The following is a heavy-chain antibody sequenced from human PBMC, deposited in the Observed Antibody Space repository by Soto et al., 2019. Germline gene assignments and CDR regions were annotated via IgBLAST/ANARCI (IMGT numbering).Heavy chain of an antibody. CDR3: AREGTENPWYSSGWFEY. Sequence: ASVKVSCKASGYTFTGYCMHWVRQAPGQGREWMGWINPNSGGTNYAQKFQGRVIMTRDTSISTAYTELSRLRSDDTAVYYCAREGTENPWYSSGWFEYWGRGXLVNVSS. CDR2: INPNSGGT. J-gene: IGHJ4*02. CDR1: GYTFTGYC. D-gene: IGHD6-19*01. V-gene: IGHV1-2*02.